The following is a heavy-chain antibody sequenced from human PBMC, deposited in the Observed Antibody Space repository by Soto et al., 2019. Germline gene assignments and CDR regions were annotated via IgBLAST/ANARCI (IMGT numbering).Heavy chain of an antibody. J-gene: IGHJ6*02. D-gene: IGHD6-13*01. CDR2: IGTAGDT. CDR3: AREAVIAAAGTPDPFYYYYGMDV. CDR1: GFTFSSYD. Sequence: EVQLVESGGGLVQPGGSLRLSCAASGFTFSSYDMHWVRQATGKGLEWVSAIGTAGDTYYPGSVKGRFTISRENAKNSLYLQMNSLRAEDTAVYYCAREAVIAAAGTPDPFYYYYGMDVWGQGTTVTVSS. V-gene: IGHV3-13*01.